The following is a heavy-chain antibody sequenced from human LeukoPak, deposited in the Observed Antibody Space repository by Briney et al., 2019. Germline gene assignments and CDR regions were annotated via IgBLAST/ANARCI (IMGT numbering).Heavy chain of an antibody. J-gene: IGHJ4*02. Sequence: SETLSLPCTVSGGFIISGGYYWSWIRQHPGKGLEWIGYIYYSGSTYYTPSLKSRVTISVDTSKNQFSLKVTSVTAADTAVYFCARVVDDYDVRTGSYYWGQGTLVTVSS. D-gene: IGHD3-3*01. CDR1: GGFIISGGYY. CDR3: ARVVDDYDVRTGSYY. CDR2: IYYSGST. V-gene: IGHV4-31*03.